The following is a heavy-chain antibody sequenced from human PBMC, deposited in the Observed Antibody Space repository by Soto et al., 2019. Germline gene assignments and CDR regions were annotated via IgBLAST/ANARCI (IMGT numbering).Heavy chain of an antibody. CDR1: GASIGSGVYY. J-gene: IGHJ5*02. CDR2: TYYSGST. D-gene: IGHD2-15*01. V-gene: IGHV4-31*03. Sequence: PSETLSLTCTVSGASIGSGVYYWNWIRQHPGKGLEWIGYTYYSGSTYYNPSLESRVTFSVDTSKSQFSLKLSSVTAAGTAVYYCARDAPYYCICGRCNPAGLMNSFHPRRQGIPVTV. CDR3: ARDAPYYCICGRCNPAGLMNSFHP.